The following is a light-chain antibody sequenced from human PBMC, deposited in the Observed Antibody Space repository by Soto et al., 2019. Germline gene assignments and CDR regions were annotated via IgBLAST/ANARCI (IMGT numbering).Light chain of an antibody. V-gene: IGKV1-5*03. J-gene: IGKJ5*01. CDR2: KAS. Sequence: DIQMTQSPSTLSASVGDRVTITCRASQSISNWLAWYQQKPGKAPKLLIYKASSLESGVPSRFSGSGSGPEFTLTISSLQPDDFATYYCQHYNSYSITFGQGTRLEIK. CDR3: QHYNSYSIT. CDR1: QSISNW.